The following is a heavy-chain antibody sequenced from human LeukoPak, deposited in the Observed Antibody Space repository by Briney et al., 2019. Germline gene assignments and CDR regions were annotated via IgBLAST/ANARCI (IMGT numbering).Heavy chain of an antibody. CDR1: GGTFSSYA. J-gene: IGHJ4*02. D-gene: IGHD2-21*02. CDR2: IIPIFGTA. Sequence: SVKVSCKASGGTFSSYAISWVRQAPGQGLEWMGGIIPIFGTANYAQKFQGRVTITADESTSTAYMELSSLGSEDTAVYYCARDQGPKVVTAIHLVFWGQGTLVTVSS. CDR3: ARDQGPKVVTAIHLVF. V-gene: IGHV1-69*13.